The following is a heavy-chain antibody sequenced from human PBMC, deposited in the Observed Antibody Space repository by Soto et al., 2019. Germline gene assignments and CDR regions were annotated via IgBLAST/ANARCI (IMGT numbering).Heavy chain of an antibody. D-gene: IGHD6-19*01. V-gene: IGHV1-3*01. J-gene: IGHJ4*02. CDR2: INAGNGNT. CDR1: GYTFTSYA. CDR3: ARVESSGSSDY. Sequence: ASMKFSCKASGYTFTSYAMHWVRQAPGQRLEWMGWINAGNGNTKYSQKFQVRVTITRDTSASTAYMELSSLRSEDTAVYYCARVESSGSSDYWGQGTLVTVSS.